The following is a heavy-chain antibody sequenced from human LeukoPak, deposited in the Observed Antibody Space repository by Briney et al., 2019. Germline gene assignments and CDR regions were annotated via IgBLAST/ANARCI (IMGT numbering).Heavy chain of an antibody. CDR2: INAGNGNT. D-gene: IGHD4-17*01. V-gene: IGHV1-3*01. CDR1: GYTFTSYA. Sequence: ASVKVSCKASGYTFTSYAMHWVRQAPGQRLEWMGWINAGNGNTKYSQKFQGRVTITRDTSASTAYMELSSLRSEDTAVYYCARDLGYGDSSYYGMDVWGQGTTVTVSS. J-gene: IGHJ6*02. CDR3: ARDLGYGDSSYYGMDV.